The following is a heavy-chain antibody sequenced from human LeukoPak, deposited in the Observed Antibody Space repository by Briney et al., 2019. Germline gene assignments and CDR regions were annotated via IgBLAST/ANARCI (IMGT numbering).Heavy chain of an antibody. D-gene: IGHD6-13*01. CDR2: FDPEDGET. Sequence: APVKVSCKVSGYTLTELSMHWVRQAPGKGLEWMGGFDPEDGETIYAQKFQGRVTMTEDTSTDAAYMELSSLRSEDTAVYYCATGYSSSWYIDYWGQGTLVTVSS. CDR1: GYTLTELS. CDR3: ATGYSSSWYIDY. J-gene: IGHJ4*02. V-gene: IGHV1-24*01.